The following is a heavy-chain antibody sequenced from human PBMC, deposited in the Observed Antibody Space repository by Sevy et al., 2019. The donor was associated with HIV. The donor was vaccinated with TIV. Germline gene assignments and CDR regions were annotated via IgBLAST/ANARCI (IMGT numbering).Heavy chain of an antibody. V-gene: IGHV4-59*12. CDR1: GGSISAYY. J-gene: IGHJ5*02. CDR2: IYYTGST. Sequence: SETLSLTCTVSGGSISAYYWSWLRQPPGKGLEYIGDIYYTGSTYYNPSLKSRVTISVDTSKNQFSLNLRSVTAVDTAVYYCARPPPVRSGDDSLNWLDPWGQGILVTVSS. CDR3: ARPPPVRSGDDSLNWLDP. D-gene: IGHD5-12*01.